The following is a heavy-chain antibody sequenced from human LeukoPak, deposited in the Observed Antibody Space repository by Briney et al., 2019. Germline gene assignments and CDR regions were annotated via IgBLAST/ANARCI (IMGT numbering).Heavy chain of an antibody. Sequence: SETLSLTCIVSGYSISSAYCWGWIRQPPGKGLEWIGSIYHSGSTNYNPSLKSRVTISVDTSKNQFSLKLSSVTAADTAMYYCARLGGGNRDYYFFDYWGQGTLVTVS. CDR3: ARLGGGNRDYYFFDY. V-gene: IGHV4-38-2*02. CDR2: IYHSGST. CDR1: GYSISSAYC. D-gene: IGHD3-16*01. J-gene: IGHJ4*02.